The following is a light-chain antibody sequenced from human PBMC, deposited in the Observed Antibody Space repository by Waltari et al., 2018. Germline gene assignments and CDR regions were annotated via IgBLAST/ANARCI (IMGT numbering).Light chain of an antibody. CDR2: AAS. CDR1: QGISSY. J-gene: IGKJ2*01. Sequence: DIQLTQSPSFLSASVGDRVTITCRASQGISSYLAWYQQKPGKAPKLLIYAASTVQSGVPSRFSGGGSGTKFTLTISSLQPEDFAIFYCQQLNSYPYTFGQGTKLEIK. CDR3: QQLNSYPYT. V-gene: IGKV1-9*01.